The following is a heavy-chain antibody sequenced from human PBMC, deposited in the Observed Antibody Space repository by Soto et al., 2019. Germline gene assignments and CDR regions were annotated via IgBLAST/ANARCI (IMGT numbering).Heavy chain of an antibody. V-gene: IGHV3-7*01. J-gene: IGHJ4*02. CDR2: INQDGSEK. CDR1: GFTFSSYS. CDR3: STSLDY. Sequence: GGSLRLSCAASGFTFSSYSMNWVRQAPGKGLEWVANINQDGSEKHYIDSVKGRFTISRDNAKNSLYLQMSSLTAEDSALYYCSTSLDYWGQGTLVTVSS.